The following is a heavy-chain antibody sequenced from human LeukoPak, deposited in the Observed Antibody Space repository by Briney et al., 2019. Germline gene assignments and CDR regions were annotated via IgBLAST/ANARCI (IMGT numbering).Heavy chain of an antibody. D-gene: IGHD3-10*01. Sequence: ASVKVSCKASGYTFNDHGMHWVRQAPGQGLEWMGWINTDTGNPTYAQRFTGRFVFSLDTSVSTAFLQINSLKAEDTAIYFCVRVPRAAWYGWGDSWGQGTLVTVSS. J-gene: IGHJ4*02. CDR1: GYTFNDHG. CDR3: VRVPRAAWYGWGDS. CDR2: INTDTGNP. V-gene: IGHV7-4-1*02.